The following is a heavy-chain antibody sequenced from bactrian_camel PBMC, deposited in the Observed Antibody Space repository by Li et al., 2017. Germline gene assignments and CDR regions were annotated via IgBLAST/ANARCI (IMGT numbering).Heavy chain of an antibody. V-gene: IGHV3S42*01. D-gene: IGHD3*01. CDR3: AARSRRPCPGFDVGWYRY. Sequence: VQLVESGGGSVQAGGSLRLSCTASGHTYSTYCMAWFRQHLGEEHEGVAAIYTGTNSASYADSVKGRFTISKDNAKNTLFLQMINLKPEDTAMYYCAARSRRPCPGFDVGWYRYWGQGTQVTVS. J-gene: IGHJ4*01. CDR1: GHTYSTYC. CDR2: IYTGTNSA.